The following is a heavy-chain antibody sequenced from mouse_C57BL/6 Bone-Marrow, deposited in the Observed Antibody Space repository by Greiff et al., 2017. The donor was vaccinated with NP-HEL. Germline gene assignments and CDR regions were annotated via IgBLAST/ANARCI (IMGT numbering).Heavy chain of an antibody. CDR1: GYTFTSYW. Sequence: QVQLQQPGAELVKPGASVKMSCKASGYTFTSYWITWVKPRPGQGLEWIGDIYPGSGSTNYNEKFKSKATLTVDTSSSTAYMQISSLTSGDSAVYYCARIYFDYWGQGTTLTVSS. CDR3: ARIYFDY. CDR2: IYPGSGST. V-gene: IGHV1-55*01. J-gene: IGHJ2*01.